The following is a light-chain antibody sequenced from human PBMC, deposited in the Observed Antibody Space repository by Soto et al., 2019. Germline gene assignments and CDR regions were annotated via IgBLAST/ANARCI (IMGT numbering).Light chain of an antibody. CDR3: QQRSVWPLT. CDR1: QSVSSD. J-gene: IGKJ4*01. V-gene: IGKV3-11*01. Sequence: EIVLTQFPATLSLSPGDGATLSCMASQSVSSDLAWYQQKRGQAPRLLIYDSSNRATGIPARFSGSGSGTDFSLIISSLEPEDFAVYYCQQRSVWPLTCGGGTKVEIK. CDR2: DSS.